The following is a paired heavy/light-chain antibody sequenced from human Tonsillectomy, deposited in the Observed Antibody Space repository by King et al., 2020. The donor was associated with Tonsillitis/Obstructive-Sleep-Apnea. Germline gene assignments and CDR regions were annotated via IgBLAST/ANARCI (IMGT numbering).Heavy chain of an antibody. Sequence: QVQLVESGGGLVKPGGSLRLSCAASGFTFSDFYMSWIRQAPGKGLEWVSYISSTSGFTNYADSVKGRFTISRDNAKNSLYLQMNSLRAEDTAVYYCARSFDYGDYGDSYYMDVWGKGTTVTVSS. D-gene: IGHD4-17*01. V-gene: IGHV3-11*05. CDR3: ARSFDYGDYGDSYYMDV. CDR1: GFTFSDFY. CDR2: ISSTSGFT. J-gene: IGHJ6*03.
Light chain of an antibody. CDR3: QSYDRNHVV. J-gene: IGLJ2*01. CDR1: SGSIATNY. V-gene: IGLV6-57*01. CDR2: EDN. Sequence: FMLTQPRSVSESPGKTVTISCTRSSGSIATNYVQWYQQRPGSAPTTVIYEDNQRPSGVPDRFSGSFDSSSNSASLTISGLKTEDEADYYCQSYDRNHVVFGGGTKLTVL.